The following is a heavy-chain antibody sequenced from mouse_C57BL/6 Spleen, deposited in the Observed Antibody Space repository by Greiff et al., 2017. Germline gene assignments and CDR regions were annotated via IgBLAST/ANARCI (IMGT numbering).Heavy chain of an antibody. V-gene: IGHV1-82*01. CDR2: IYPGDGDT. CDR1: GYAFSSSW. D-gene: IGHD1-1*01. Sequence: QVQLQQSGPELVKPGASVKISCKASGYAFSSSWMNWVKQRPGKGLEWIGRIYPGDGDTNYNGKFKGKATLTADKSSSTAYMQLSSLTSEDSAVYFCVRPDYYGSSWGYFDVWGTGTTVTVSS. CDR3: VRPDYYGSSWGYFDV. J-gene: IGHJ1*03.